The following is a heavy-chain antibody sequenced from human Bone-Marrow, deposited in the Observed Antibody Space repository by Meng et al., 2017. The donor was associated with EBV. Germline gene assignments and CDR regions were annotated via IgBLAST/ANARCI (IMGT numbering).Heavy chain of an antibody. Sequence: QVQLVQCGAGVKKPGASVKVSCKASGYTFRSYAIHWVRQAPGQSLEWMGWIDVGNANTKYSQKFQDRVTITRETFASTVYMELSRLTSEDTAVYYCARRYYDVTGYYYFDFWGQGTLVTVSS. V-gene: IGHV1-3*01. D-gene: IGHD3-22*01. CDR2: IDVGNANT. J-gene: IGHJ4*02. CDR1: GYTFRSYA. CDR3: ARRYYDVTGYYYFDF.